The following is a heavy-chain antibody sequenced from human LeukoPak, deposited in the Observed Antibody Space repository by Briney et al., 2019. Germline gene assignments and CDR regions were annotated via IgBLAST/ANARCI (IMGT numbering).Heavy chain of an antibody. Sequence: GGSLRLSCAASGFSFSSYSMNWVRQAPGKGLEWVSYISSGGGTMYYANSVKGRFTISRDNAKNTLYLQLNSLRDEDTALYYCARGVAYSSSPCDYWGQGTLVTVSS. V-gene: IGHV3-48*02. CDR3: ARGVAYSSSPCDY. J-gene: IGHJ4*02. D-gene: IGHD6-13*01. CDR1: GFSFSSYS. CDR2: ISSGGGTM.